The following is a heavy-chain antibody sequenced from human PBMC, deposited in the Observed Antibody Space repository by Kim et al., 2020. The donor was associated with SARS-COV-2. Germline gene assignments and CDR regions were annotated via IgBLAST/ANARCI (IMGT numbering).Heavy chain of an antibody. V-gene: IGHV3-30*07. Sequence: DSVKGRLTIYRDNSKNTLYQQMNSLRAEDTAVYYCARDRPVFVVATILAYWGQGTLVTDSS. D-gene: IGHD5-12*01. J-gene: IGHJ4*02. CDR3: ARDRPVFVVATILAY.